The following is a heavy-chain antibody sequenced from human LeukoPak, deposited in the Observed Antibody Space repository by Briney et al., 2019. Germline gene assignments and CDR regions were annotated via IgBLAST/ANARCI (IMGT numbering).Heavy chain of an antibody. CDR1: GYTFTGYY. V-gene: IGHV1-2*02. Sequence: EASVTVSCKASGYTFTGYYMHWVRQAPGQGLERMGWINPNSGGTNYAQKFQGRVTMTRDTSISTAYMELSRLRSDDTAVYYCARAKSIADRFDYWGQGTLVTVSS. CDR3: ARAKSIADRFDY. CDR2: INPNSGGT. J-gene: IGHJ4*02. D-gene: IGHD6-6*01.